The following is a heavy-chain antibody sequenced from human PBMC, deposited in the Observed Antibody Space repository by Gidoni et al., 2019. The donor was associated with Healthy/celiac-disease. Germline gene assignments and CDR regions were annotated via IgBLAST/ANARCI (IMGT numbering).Heavy chain of an antibody. CDR1: GGTFRSYA. D-gene: IGHD1-26*01. CDR3: AGGVGRSRATG. J-gene: IGHJ4*02. Sequence: QVQLVQSGAEVQKPGSSVKVSCKPSGGTFRSYAISWVRQAPGQGLEWMGGIIPIFGTANYEQKFQGRVTITADESTSTAYMELSSLRSEDKGVYYCAGGVGRSRATGWGQGTLVTVSS. V-gene: IGHV1-69*01. CDR2: IIPIFGTA.